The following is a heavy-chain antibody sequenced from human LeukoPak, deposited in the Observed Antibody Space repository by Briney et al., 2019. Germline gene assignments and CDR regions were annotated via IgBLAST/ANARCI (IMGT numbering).Heavy chain of an antibody. D-gene: IGHD5-12*01. CDR1: GFTFSSYW. CDR2: IKQDGSEK. CDR3: ARLSWLNDAPWFDP. V-gene: IGHV3-7*01. J-gene: IGHJ5*02. Sequence: GGSLRLSCAASGFTFSSYWMSWVRQAPGKGLEWVANIKQDGSEKYYVDSVKGRFTISRDNAKNSLYLQMNSLRAEDTAVYYCARLSWLNDAPWFDPWGQGTLVTVSS.